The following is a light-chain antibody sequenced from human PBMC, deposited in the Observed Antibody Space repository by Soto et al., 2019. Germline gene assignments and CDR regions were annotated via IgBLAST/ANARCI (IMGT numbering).Light chain of an antibody. J-gene: IGKJ3*01. CDR1: QGISSY. V-gene: IGKV1-9*01. CDR3: QQLNSYPHIT. CDR2: AAS. Sequence: DIQLTQSPSFLSASVGDRVTITCRASQGISSYLAWYQQKPGKAPKLLIYAASTLQSGVPSRFSGSGSGTGFTLTISSLQPEDFATYYCQQLNSYPHITFGPGTKVDIK.